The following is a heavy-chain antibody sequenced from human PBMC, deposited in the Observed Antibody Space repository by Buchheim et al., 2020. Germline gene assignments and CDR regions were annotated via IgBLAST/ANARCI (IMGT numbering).Heavy chain of an antibody. CDR2: IYYSGST. CDR3: ARGDYDSSGYTYYFDY. V-gene: IGHV4-61*08. CDR1: GGSVSSGGYY. D-gene: IGHD3-22*01. Sequence: QVQLQESGPGLVKPSETLSLTCTVSGGSVSSGGYYWSWIRQPPGKGLEWIGYIYYSGSTNYNPSLKSRVTISVDTSKNQFSLKLSSVTAADTAVYYCARGDYDSSGYTYYFDYWGQGTL. J-gene: IGHJ4*02.